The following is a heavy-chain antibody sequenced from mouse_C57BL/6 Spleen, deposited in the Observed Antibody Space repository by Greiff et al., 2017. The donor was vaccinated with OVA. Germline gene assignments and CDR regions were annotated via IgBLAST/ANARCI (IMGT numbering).Heavy chain of an antibody. Sequence: VMLVESGGGLVQPGGSLSLSCAASGFTFTDYYMSWVRQPPGKALEWLGFIRNKANGYTTEYSASVKGRFTISRDNSQSILYLQMNALRAEDSATYYCARYDDGYYYAMDYWGQGTSVTVSS. V-gene: IGHV7-3*01. CDR2: IRNKANGYTT. D-gene: IGHD2-3*01. CDR3: ARYDDGYYYAMDY. J-gene: IGHJ4*01. CDR1: GFTFTDYY.